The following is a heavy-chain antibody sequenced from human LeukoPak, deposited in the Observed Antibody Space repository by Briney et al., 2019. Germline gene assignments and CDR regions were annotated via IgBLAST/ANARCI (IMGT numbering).Heavy chain of an antibody. CDR3: ARDHNYAFDN. CDR1: GFTFSDYS. CDR2: VGISSGNT. Sequence: GGSLRLSCAASGFTFSDYSMNWVRQAPGKGLEWISYVGISSGNTKYADSVKGRFAISGDSARNSLYLQMSSLRVEDTAVYYCARDHNYAFDNWGQGTLVTVSS. D-gene: IGHD1-1*01. J-gene: IGHJ4*02. V-gene: IGHV3-48*04.